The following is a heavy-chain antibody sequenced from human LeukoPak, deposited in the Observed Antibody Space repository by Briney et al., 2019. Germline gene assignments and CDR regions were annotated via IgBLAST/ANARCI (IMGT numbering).Heavy chain of an antibody. J-gene: IGHJ5*02. CDR2: IIPIFGTA. D-gene: IGHD3-22*01. CDR3: ARGGTYDSSGYYYA. Sequence: ASVKVSCKASGGTFSSYAISWVRQAPGQGLEWMGGIIPIFGTANYAQKFQGRVTITADESTSTAYMELSSLRSEDTAVYYCARGGTYDSSGYYYAWGQGTLVTVSS. V-gene: IGHV1-69*13. CDR1: GGTFSSYA.